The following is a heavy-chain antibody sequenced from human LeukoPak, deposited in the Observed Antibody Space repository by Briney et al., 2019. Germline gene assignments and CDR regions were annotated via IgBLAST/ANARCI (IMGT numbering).Heavy chain of an antibody. V-gene: IGHV4-39*07. D-gene: IGHD6-13*01. CDR2: IYYSGST. J-gene: IGHJ4*02. CDR1: GDSISSSTYY. CDR3: ARGPPAGTPDY. Sequence: PSETLSLTCTVSGDSISSSTYYWGWIRQPPGKGLEWIGSIYYSGSTYYNPSLKSRVTISVDTSKNQFSLKLSSVTAADTAVYYCARGPPAGTPDYWGQGTLVTVSS.